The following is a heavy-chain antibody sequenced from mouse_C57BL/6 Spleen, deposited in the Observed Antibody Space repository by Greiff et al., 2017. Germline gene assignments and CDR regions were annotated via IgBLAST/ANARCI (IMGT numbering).Heavy chain of an antibody. CDR3: ARQPDWYAMDY. Sequence: VQLQQPGAELVKPGASVKLSCKASGYTFTSYWMHWVKQRPGQGLEWIGMIHPNSGSTNYNEKFKSKATLTVDKSTSTAYMQLSSLTSEDSAVYYCARQPDWYAMDYWGQGTSVTVSS. V-gene: IGHV1-64*01. J-gene: IGHJ4*01. CDR1: GYTFTSYW. CDR2: IHPNSGST.